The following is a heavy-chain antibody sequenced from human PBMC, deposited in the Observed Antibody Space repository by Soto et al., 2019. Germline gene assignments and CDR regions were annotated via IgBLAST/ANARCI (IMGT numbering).Heavy chain of an antibody. D-gene: IGHD2-2*01. CDR1: GGTFSRHA. V-gene: IGHV1-69*12. J-gene: IGHJ3*02. CDR2: IIPIVDAT. CDR3: AGAPPSGNGYHADLNI. Sequence: QVQLVQSGTEVKKPGSSVKVSCKASGGTFSRHAVSWVRQAPGQGLEWMGAIIPIVDATNDAQKFQDRVTNTADESPIVVFISLRSVGTAATARSCCAGAPPSGNGYHADLNIWGLGTMVIVSS.